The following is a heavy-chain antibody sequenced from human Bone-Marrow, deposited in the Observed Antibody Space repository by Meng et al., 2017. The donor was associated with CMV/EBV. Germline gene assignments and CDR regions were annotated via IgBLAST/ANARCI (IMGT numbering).Heavy chain of an antibody. CDR1: RFTFSGYN. Sequence: GGSLRLSCAASRFTFSGYNMNWVRQAPGKGLEWVSSISSSSSYIYYADSVKGRFTISRDNAKNSLYLQMNSLRAEDTAVYYCAKSSSRDPYYYYGMDVWGQGTTVTGSS. CDR2: ISSSSSYI. V-gene: IGHV3-21*01. CDR3: AKSSSRDPYYYYGMDV. J-gene: IGHJ6*02. D-gene: IGHD6-6*01.